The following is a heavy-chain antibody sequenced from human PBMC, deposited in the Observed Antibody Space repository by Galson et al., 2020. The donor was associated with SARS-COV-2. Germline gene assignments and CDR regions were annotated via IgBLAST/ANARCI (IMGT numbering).Heavy chain of an antibody. CDR2: IYYSGST. V-gene: IGHV4-31*03. CDR1: GGSISSGGYY. D-gene: IGHD6-13*01. Sequence: SETLSLTCTVSGGSISSGGYYWSWIRQHPGKGLEWIGYIYYSGSTYYNPSLKSRVTISVDTSKNQFSLKLSSVTAADTAVYYCARTLAAEQLVLSVEFDYWGQGTLVTVSS. CDR3: ARTLAAEQLVLSVEFDY. J-gene: IGHJ4*02.